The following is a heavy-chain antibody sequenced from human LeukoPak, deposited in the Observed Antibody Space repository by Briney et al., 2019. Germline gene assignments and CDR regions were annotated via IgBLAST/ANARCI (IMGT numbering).Heavy chain of an antibody. CDR2: IYSGSST. J-gene: IGHJ6*02. D-gene: IGHD1-26*01. Sequence: GGSLRLSCAASGFTVSSNYMSWVRQVPGKGLEWVSFIYSGSSTYYADSVKGRLTISRDNFKNTVYLQMNSLRAEDTAIYYCAKSSLSGSYPQGYYGMDVWGQGTTVTVSS. V-gene: IGHV3-66*01. CDR3: AKSSLSGSYPQGYYGMDV. CDR1: GFTVSSNY.